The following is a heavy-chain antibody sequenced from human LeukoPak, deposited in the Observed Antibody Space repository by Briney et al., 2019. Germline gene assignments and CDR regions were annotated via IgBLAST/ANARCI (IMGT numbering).Heavy chain of an antibody. V-gene: IGHV3-23*01. CDR2: LSGSGGST. CDR3: AKDGFSGY. Sequence: GGSLRLSCAASGFTFSTYAMSWVRQAPGKGLEWVSTLSGSGGSTYHADSVKGRFTISRDNSKNTLYLQMNSLRAEDTAVYYCAKDGFSGYWGQGTLVTVSS. D-gene: IGHD5-12*01. J-gene: IGHJ4*02. CDR1: GFTFSTYA.